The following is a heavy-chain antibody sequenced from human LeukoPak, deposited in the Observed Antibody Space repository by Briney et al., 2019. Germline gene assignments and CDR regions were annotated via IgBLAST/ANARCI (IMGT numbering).Heavy chain of an antibody. Sequence: GGSLRLSCTASGFTFGDYAMSWVRQAPGKGLEWVGFIRSKAYGGTTEYAASVKGRFTISRDDSKSIAYLQMNSLKTEDTAVYYCRRLGYCSSTSCSDFDYWGQGTLVTASS. CDR1: GFTFGDYA. CDR3: RRLGYCSSTSCSDFDY. CDR2: IRSKAYGGTT. D-gene: IGHD2-2*01. J-gene: IGHJ4*02. V-gene: IGHV3-49*04.